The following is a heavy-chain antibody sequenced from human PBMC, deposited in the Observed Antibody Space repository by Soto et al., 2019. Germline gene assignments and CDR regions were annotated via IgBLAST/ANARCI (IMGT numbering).Heavy chain of an antibody. V-gene: IGHV5-51*01. J-gene: IGHJ3*02. CDR3: TSQVGATDAFDI. D-gene: IGHD1-26*01. CDR2: IYPGDSDT. CDR1: GYSFTSYW. Sequence: GESLKISCKGSGYSFTSYWIGWVRQMPGKGLEWMGIIYPGDSDTRYSPSFQGQATISACKSISTAYPQWSSLKASDTAMYYCTSQVGATDAFDIWGQWTIVTV.